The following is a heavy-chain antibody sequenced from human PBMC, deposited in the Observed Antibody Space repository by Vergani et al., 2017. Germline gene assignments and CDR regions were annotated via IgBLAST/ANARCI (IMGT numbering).Heavy chain of an antibody. D-gene: IGHD3-10*01. CDR1: GFSLDTSGVG. CDR2: IYWNDER. J-gene: IGHJ4*02. V-gene: IGHV2-5*01. Sequence: QITLKESGPTLVKPTQTLTLTCTVSGFSLDTSGVGVAWIRQPPGKALECLGLIYWNDERRYSPSLSGRLTIIRDTSKNEGVLTMTNSDPADTATYYCAHKPFPFRWVGELWDYFDYLGEGTLVTVSS. CDR3: AHKPFPFRWVGELWDYFDY.